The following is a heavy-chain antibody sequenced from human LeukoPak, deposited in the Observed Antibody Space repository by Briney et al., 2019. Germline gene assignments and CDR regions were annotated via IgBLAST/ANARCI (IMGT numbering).Heavy chain of an antibody. Sequence: GGSLRLSCAASGFTFDDYAMHWVRQAPGKGLEWVSCISWNGGSIGYADSVKGRFTISRDNAKKSLYLQMSSLRAEDTALYYCAKDVRSYYDSSGTSYMDVWGKGTTVTVSS. CDR1: GFTFDDYA. CDR2: ISWNGGSI. J-gene: IGHJ6*03. V-gene: IGHV3-9*01. D-gene: IGHD3-22*01. CDR3: AKDVRSYYDSSGTSYMDV.